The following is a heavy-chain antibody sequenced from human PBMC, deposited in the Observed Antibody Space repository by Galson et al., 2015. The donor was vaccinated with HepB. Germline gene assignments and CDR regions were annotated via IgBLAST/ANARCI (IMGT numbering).Heavy chain of an antibody. V-gene: IGHV1-8*01. Sequence: SVKVSCKASGYTFTSYDINWVRQATGQGLEWMGWMNPNSGNTGYAQKFQGRVTMTRNTSISTAYMELSSLRSEDTAVYYCARGHTGYSSSWRRFEIDYWGQGTLVTVSS. D-gene: IGHD6-13*01. CDR1: GYTFTSYD. CDR3: ARGHTGYSSSWRRFEIDY. J-gene: IGHJ4*02. CDR2: MNPNSGNT.